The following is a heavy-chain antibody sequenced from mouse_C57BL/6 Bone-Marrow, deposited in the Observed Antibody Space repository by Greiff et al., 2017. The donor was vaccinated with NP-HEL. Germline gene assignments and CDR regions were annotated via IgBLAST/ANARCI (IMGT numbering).Heavy chain of an antibody. CDR2: IDPENGDT. V-gene: IGHV14-4*01. J-gene: IGHJ2*01. CDR1: GFNIKDDY. D-gene: IGHD1-1*01. CDR3: TTPAYDGSSYYFDY. Sequence: VQLKESGAELVRPGASVKLSCTASGFNIKDDYMHWVKQRPEQGLEWIGWIDPENGDTEYASKFQGKATITADTSSNTAYLQLSSLTSEDTAVYYCTTPAYDGSSYYFDYWGQGTTLTVSS.